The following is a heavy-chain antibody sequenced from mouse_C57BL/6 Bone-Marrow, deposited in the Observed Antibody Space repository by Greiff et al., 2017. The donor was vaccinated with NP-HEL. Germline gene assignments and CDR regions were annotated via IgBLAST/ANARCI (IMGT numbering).Heavy chain of an antibody. CDR3: TTGYFDY. CDR1: GFNIKDDY. CDR2: IDPEDGDT. V-gene: IGHV14-4*01. Sequence: DVKLQESGAELVRPGASVKLSCTASGFNIKDDYMHWVKQRPEQGLEWIGWIDPEDGDTEYASKFQGKATITADTSSNTAYLQLSSLTSEDTAVYYRTTGYFDYWGQGTTLTVSS. J-gene: IGHJ2*01.